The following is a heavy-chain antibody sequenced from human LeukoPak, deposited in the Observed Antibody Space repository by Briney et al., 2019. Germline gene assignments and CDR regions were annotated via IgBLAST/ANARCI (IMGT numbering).Heavy chain of an antibody. CDR1: GYTFTSYG. V-gene: IGHV1-18*01. CDR2: ISAYNGNT. J-gene: IGHJ4*02. D-gene: IGHD6-19*01. Sequence: ASVKVSCKASGYTFTSYGISWVRQAPGQGLEWMGWISAYNGNTNYARKLQGRVTMTTDTSTSTAYMELRSLRSDDTAVYYCARDSPDRHSSGWSVFDYWGQGTLVTVSS. CDR3: ARDSPDRHSSGWSVFDY.